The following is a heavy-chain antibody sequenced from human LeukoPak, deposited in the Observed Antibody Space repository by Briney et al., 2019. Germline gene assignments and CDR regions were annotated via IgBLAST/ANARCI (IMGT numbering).Heavy chain of an antibody. CDR1: GGSISGHY. Sequence: SETLSLTCTVSGGSISGHYWSWIRQPPGKGLEWIGYIHYTGRTDYSPSLKSRVSLSVDTSKNQFSLKLSSVTAADTAVYYCARALYSSGWWDAFDIWGQGTMVTVSS. V-gene: IGHV4-59*11. CDR3: ARALYSSGWWDAFDI. J-gene: IGHJ3*02. D-gene: IGHD6-19*01. CDR2: IHYTGRT.